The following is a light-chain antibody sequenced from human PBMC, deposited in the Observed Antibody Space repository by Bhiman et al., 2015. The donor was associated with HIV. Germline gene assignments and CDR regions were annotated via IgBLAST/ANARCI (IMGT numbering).Light chain of an antibody. CDR2: STD. V-gene: IGLV8-61*01. Sequence: QTVVNQEPSLSVSPGGTVILTCGLKSGSVSTRYYPSWYQQTPGQAPRTLIYSTDTRSSGVPDRFSGSIVGNKAALIITGAQADDESNYYCLLYLGSGTWVFGGGTKVTVL. CDR3: LLYLGSGTWV. CDR1: SGSVSTRYY. J-gene: IGLJ3*02.